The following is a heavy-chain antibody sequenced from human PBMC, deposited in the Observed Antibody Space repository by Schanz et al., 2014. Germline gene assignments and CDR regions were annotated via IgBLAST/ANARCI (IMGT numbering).Heavy chain of an antibody. D-gene: IGHD3-9*01. CDR2: ISYDGSNK. Sequence: VQLVESGGGVVQPGRSLRLSCAAYGFTLSSYAMDWVRQAPGKGLEWVAVISYDGSNKYYADSVKGRFTISRDNSKNTLYLQMNTLRAEDTAVYYCAKQIHYDILTVTRNWGQGTLVTVSS. CDR1: GFTLSSYA. V-gene: IGHV3-30-3*01. CDR3: AKQIHYDILTVTRN. J-gene: IGHJ4*02.